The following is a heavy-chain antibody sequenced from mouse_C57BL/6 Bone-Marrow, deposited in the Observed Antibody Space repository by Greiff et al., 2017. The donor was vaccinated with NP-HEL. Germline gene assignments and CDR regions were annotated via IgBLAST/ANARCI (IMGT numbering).Heavy chain of an antibody. CDR1: GFNITDYY. V-gene: IGHV14-2*01. CDR2: IDPEDGET. CDR3: ARVYYGSFWYFDV. D-gene: IGHD1-1*01. J-gene: IGHJ1*03. Sequence: VQLQQSGAELVKPGASVKLSCTASGFNITDYYMHWVKQRTEQGLEWIGRIDPEDGETKYAPKFQGKATITADTSSNTAYLQLSSLTSEDTAVYYCARVYYGSFWYFDVWGTGTTVTVSS.